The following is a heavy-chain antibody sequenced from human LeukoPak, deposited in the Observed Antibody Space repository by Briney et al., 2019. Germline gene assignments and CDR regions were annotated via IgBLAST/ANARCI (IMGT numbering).Heavy chain of an antibody. CDR2: ISYDGSNK. D-gene: IGHD2-15*01. Sequence: GGSLRLSCAASGFTFRSYAMPWVRQAPGKGLEWVAVISYDGSNKYYADSVKGRFTISRDNSKNTLYLQMNSLRAEDTAVYYCARVPAYSFTEHYCSGGSCYSHNYWGQGTLVTVSS. CDR3: ARVPAYSFTEHYCSGGSCYSHNY. V-gene: IGHV3-30-3*01. CDR1: GFTFRSYA. J-gene: IGHJ4*02.